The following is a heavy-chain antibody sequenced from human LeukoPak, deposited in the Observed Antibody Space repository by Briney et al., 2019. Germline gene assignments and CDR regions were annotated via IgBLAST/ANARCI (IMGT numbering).Heavy chain of an antibody. D-gene: IGHD3-10*02. V-gene: IGHV3-7*01. J-gene: IGHJ6*04. Sequence: PGGSLRLSCTASGFTFSSYWMSWVRQAPGKGLEWVANIKQDGSEKYYVDSVKGRFTISRDNAKNSLYLQMNSLRAEDTAVYYCAELGITMIGGVWGKGTTVTISS. CDR2: IKQDGSEK. CDR1: GFTFSSYW. CDR3: AELGITMIGGV.